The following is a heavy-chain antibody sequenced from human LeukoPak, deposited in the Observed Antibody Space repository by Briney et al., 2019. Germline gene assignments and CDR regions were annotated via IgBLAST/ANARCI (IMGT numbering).Heavy chain of an antibody. J-gene: IGHJ4*02. CDR1: GFTFSNYA. CDR3: AKAARSCYDSSGYYDY. V-gene: IGHV3-23*01. Sequence: GGSLRLSCAASGFTFSNYAMSWVRQAPGKGLEWVSVISGSGGSTNYADSVKGRFTVSRDNSKNTLYLQMNSLRAEDAALYFCAKAARSCYDSSGYYDYWGQGTLVPVSS. D-gene: IGHD3-22*01. CDR2: ISGSGGST.